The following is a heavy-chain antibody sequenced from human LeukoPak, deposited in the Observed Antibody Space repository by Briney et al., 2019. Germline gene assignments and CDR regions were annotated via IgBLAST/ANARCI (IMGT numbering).Heavy chain of an antibody. V-gene: IGHV3-48*01. J-gene: IGHJ4*02. Sequence: PGGSLRLSCAASGFTFSSHSMNWVRQTPGKGLEWVSYISSGSSARYYADSVQGRFTISRDNSKSTLCLQMNSLRAEDTAVYYCAKQLGYCSDGSCYFPYWGQGTLVTVSS. CDR2: ISSGSSAR. CDR1: GFTFSSHS. D-gene: IGHD2-15*01. CDR3: AKQLGYCSDGSCYFPY.